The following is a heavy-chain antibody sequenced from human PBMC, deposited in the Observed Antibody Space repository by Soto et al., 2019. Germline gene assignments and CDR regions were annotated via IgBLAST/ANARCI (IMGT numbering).Heavy chain of an antibody. CDR1: GFTFSKFV. J-gene: IGHJ3*01. D-gene: IGHD5-12*01. CDR2: ITETGGDT. V-gene: IGHV3-23*01. CDR3: AREGEYGGTPGAFDL. Sequence: EVQLLESGGDLVQPGGSLRLSCAASGFTFSKFVMRWVRQTPGKGLEWVSTITETGGDTACADSVKGRFTISRENAKNSFFLHMNSLRAGDTAVYYCAREGEYGGTPGAFDLWGQGTMVTVSS.